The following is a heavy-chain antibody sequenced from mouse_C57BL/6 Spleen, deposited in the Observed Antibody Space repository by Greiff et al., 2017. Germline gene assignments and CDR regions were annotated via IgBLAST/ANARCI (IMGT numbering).Heavy chain of an antibody. J-gene: IGHJ2*01. Sequence: QVQLQQPGAELVKPGASVKLSCNASGYTFTSYWMQWVKQRPGQGLEWIGEIDPSDSYTNYNQKFKGKATLTVDTSSSTAYMQLSSLTSEDSAVYLSARGNAPYYCGSGYFDDWGQGTTLTGSA. V-gene: IGHV1-50*01. CDR3: ARGNAPYYCGSGYFDD. CDR1: GYTFTSYW. D-gene: IGHD1-1*01. CDR2: IDPSDSYT.